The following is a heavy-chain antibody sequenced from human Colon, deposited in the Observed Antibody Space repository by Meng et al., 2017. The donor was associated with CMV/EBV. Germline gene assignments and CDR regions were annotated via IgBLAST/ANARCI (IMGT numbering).Heavy chain of an antibody. J-gene: IGHJ6*02. CDR2: ISYDGSNK. CDR3: ARGDYDFWSGYQNYGMDV. V-gene: IGHV3-30-3*01. CDR1: GFTFSSYA. D-gene: IGHD3-3*01. Sequence: GGSLKISCAASGFTFSSYAMHWVRQAPGKGLEWVAVISYDGSNKYYADSVKGRFTISRDNSKNTLYLQMNSLRAEDTAVYYCARGDYDFWSGYQNYGMDVWGQGTTVTVSS.